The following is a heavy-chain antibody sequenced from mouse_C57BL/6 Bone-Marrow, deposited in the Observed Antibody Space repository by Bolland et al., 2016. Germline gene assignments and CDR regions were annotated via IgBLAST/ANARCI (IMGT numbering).Heavy chain of an antibody. D-gene: IGHD2-3*01. V-gene: IGHV5-2*01. J-gene: IGHJ3*01. CDR2: INSDGGST. Sequence: INSDGGSTYYPDTMERRFIISRDNTKKTLYLQMNSLRSEDTALYYCARHWLLGTWFAYWGQG. CDR3: ARHWLLGTWFAY.